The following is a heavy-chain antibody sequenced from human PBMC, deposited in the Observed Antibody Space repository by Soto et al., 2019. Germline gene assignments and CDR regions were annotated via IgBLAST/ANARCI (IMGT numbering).Heavy chain of an antibody. Sequence: ASVKVSCKASGYTFTSYGISWVRQAPGQGLEWMGWISAYNGNTNYAQKLQGRVTMTTDTSTSTAYMELRSLRSDDTAVYYCAREGNIWGSYRYRYIGNDYWGQGTLVTVSS. CDR2: ISAYNGNT. V-gene: IGHV1-18*01. J-gene: IGHJ4*02. CDR1: GYTFTSYG. CDR3: AREGNIWGSYRYRYIGNDY. D-gene: IGHD3-16*02.